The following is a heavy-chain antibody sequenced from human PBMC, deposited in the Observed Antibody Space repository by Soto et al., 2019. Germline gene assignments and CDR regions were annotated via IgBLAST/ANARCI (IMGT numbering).Heavy chain of an antibody. J-gene: IGHJ6*03. CDR2: ISSSSSYI. CDR1: GFTFSSYS. D-gene: IGHD5-18*01. V-gene: IGHV3-21*01. CDR3: ARARGYSYGYYYYYYYMDV. Sequence: GGSLRLSCVASGFTFSSYSMNWVRQAPGKGLEWVSSISSSSSYIYYADSVKGRFTISRDNAKNSLYLQMNSLRAEDTAVYYCARARGYSYGYYYYYYYMDVWGKGTTVTVSS.